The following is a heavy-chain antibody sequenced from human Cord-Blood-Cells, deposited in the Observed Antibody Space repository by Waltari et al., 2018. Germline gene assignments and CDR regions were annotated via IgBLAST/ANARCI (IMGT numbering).Heavy chain of an antibody. V-gene: IGHV4-31*03. CDR1: GGSISSGGYY. Sequence: QVQLQESGPGLVKPSQTLSLTCTVSGGSISSGGYYWSWICQHPGKGLEWIGYIYYSGSTYYNPSLKSRVTISVDTSKNQFSLKLSSVTAADTAVYYCASGLGKGWFRELYAFDIWGQGTMVTVSS. CDR3: ASGLGKGWFRELYAFDI. J-gene: IGHJ3*02. D-gene: IGHD3-10*01. CDR2: IYYSGST.